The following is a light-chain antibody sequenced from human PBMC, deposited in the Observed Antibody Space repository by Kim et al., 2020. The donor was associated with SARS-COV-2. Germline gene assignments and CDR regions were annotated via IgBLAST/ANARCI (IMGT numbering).Light chain of an antibody. Sequence: EIVLTQSPGTLSLSPGERATLSCRASQSVSSSYLAWYQQKPGPAPRLLIYGASSRATGIPDRFSGSGSARAFTLTISRLEPEDFAVYYCQQYGSSPPITFGQGTRVEIK. CDR2: GAS. CDR3: QQYGSSPPIT. J-gene: IGKJ5*01. V-gene: IGKV3-20*01. CDR1: QSVSSSY.